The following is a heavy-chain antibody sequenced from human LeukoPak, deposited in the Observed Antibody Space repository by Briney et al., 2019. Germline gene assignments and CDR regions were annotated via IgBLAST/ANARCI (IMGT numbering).Heavy chain of an antibody. J-gene: IGHJ4*02. CDR1: GFTFSSNY. CDR3: AREVGAPPYYFDY. V-gene: IGHV3-53*01. CDR2: IYSGGST. Sequence: GGSLRPSCAPSGFTFSSNYMSWVGQPPGKGRDGASVIYSGGSTYYADSVKGRFTISRDNSKNTLYLQMNSLRAEDTAVYYCAREVGAPPYYFDYWGQGTLVTVSS. D-gene: IGHD1-26*01.